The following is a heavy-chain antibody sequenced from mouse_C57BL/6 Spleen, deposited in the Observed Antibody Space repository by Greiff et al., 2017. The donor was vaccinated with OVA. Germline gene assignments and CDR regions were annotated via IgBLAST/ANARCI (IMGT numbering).Heavy chain of an antibody. J-gene: IGHJ2*01. CDR2: INPSNGGT. Sequence: QVQLQQSGTELVKPGASVKLSCKASGYTFTSYWMHWVKQRPGQGLEWIGNINPSNGGTNYNEKFKSKATLTVDKSSSTAYMQLSSLTSEDSAVYYCARYGHYGYPLDYWGQGTTLTVSA. V-gene: IGHV1-53*01. CDR1: GYTFTSYW. CDR3: ARYGHYGYPLDY. D-gene: IGHD2-2*01.